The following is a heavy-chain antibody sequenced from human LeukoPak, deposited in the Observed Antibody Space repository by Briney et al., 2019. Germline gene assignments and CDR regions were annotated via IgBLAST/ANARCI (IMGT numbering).Heavy chain of an antibody. CDR1: GGSISSSSYY. D-gene: IGHD2-15*01. J-gene: IGHJ5*02. Sequence: PSETLSLTCTVSGGSISSSSYYWGWIRQPPGKGLEWIGSIYYSGSTYYNPSLKSRVTISVDTSKNQFSLKLSSVTAADTAVYCSGGSCYGNWFDPWGQGTLVTVSS. CDR2: IYYSGST. V-gene: IGHV4-39*07. CDR3: GGSCYGNWFDP.